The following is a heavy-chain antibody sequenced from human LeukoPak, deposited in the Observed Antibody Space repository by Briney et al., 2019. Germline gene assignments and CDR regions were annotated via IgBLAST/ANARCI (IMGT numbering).Heavy chain of an antibody. V-gene: IGHV1-2*02. CDR2: INPNSGGP. CDR3: ARATYYYGSGTYWFDP. J-gene: IGHJ5*02. D-gene: IGHD3-10*01. CDR1: RYTFTGYY. Sequence: GASVKVSCKASRYTFTGYYMHWVRQAPGQGLEWMGWINPNSGGPNYAQKFQGRVTMTKDTTISTAYLELSRLRADDTAVYYCARATYYYGSGTYWFDPWGQGTLVTVSS.